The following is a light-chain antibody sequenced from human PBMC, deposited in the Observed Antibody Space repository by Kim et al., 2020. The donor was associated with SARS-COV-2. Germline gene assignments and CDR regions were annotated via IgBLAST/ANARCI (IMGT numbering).Light chain of an antibody. CDR2: EDN. V-gene: IGLV6-57*03. Sequence: KTVTIACIRSSGSIASNYVQWYQQRPGSAPTVVIYEDNQSPSGVPDRFSGSIDSSSNAASLTISGLKTEDEADYYCQSYDSSNPVVFGGGTQLTVL. CDR1: SGSIASNY. J-gene: IGLJ2*01. CDR3: QSYDSSNPVV.